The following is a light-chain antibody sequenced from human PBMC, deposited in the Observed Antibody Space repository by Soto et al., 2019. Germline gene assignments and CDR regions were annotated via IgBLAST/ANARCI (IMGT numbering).Light chain of an antibody. CDR1: QSVXSN. Sequence: EIVVTQYPATLSVSPGERGSLSCRASQSVXSNLAWYQQQPVQAPRLIIYGXSTRATGIPARLSGSGSGTEFTLPISSLQSEDFAVYYCQQYNNWPRTFGQGTKVDIK. CDR2: GXS. V-gene: IGKV3-15*01. J-gene: IGKJ1*01. CDR3: QQYNNWPRT.